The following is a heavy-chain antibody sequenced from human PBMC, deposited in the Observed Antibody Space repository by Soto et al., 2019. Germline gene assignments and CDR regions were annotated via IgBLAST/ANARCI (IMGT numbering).Heavy chain of an antibody. CDR1: GFSVSQNY. CDR2: IYGGETT. J-gene: IGHJ4*02. D-gene: IGHD1-1*01. Sequence: EVQLVESGGGLVQPGGSLRLSCAASGFSVSQNYMSWVRQAPGKGLEWVSIIYGGETTFYADSVKGRFIMSRQNSKNTVFLQMNSLRPDDAAVYYCARGETGPYYFDFWGQGILVTVSS. V-gene: IGHV3-53*04. CDR3: ARGETGPYYFDF.